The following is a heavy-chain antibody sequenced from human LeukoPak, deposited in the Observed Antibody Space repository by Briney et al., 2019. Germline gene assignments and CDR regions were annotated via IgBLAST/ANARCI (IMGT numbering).Heavy chain of an antibody. CDR2: IYYSGST. D-gene: IGHD3-22*01. CDR1: GGSISSYY. V-gene: IGHV4-59*01. CDR3: ARDRREYYDSSGYFNWFDP. Sequence: SETLSLTCTVSGGSISSYYWSGIRQPPGKGLEWIGYIYYSGSTNYNPSLKSRVTISVDTSKNQFSLKLSSVTAADTAVYYCARDRREYYDSSGYFNWFDPWGQGTLVTVSS. J-gene: IGHJ5*02.